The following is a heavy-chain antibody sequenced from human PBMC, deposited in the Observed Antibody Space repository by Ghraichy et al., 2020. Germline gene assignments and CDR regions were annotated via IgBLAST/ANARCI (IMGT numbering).Heavy chain of an antibody. CDR3: ATYWGDSSGWFWAQPPRFGNDY. V-gene: IGHV3-23*01. Sequence: GGSLRLSCAASGFTFSSYAMSWVRQAPGKGLEWVSAISGSGGSTYYADSVKGRFTISRDNSKNTLYLQMNSLRAEDTAVYYCATYWGDSSGWFWAQPPRFGNDYWGQGTLVTVSS. J-gene: IGHJ4*02. CDR1: GFTFSSYA. D-gene: IGHD6-19*01. CDR2: ISGSGGST.